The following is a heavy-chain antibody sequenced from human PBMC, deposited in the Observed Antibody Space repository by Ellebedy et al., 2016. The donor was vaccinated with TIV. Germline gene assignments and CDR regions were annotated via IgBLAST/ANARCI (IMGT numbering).Heavy chain of an antibody. CDR2: ISTSGGST. CDR3: VRGAGSYHFDY. D-gene: IGHD1-26*01. V-gene: IGHV3-23*01. Sequence: GESLNISCAASGSTLTNYAMSSVRQAPGKGLEWVSAISTSGGSTYYADSVTGRFTVSRDNPKNTLYLQMNSLRAEDTAVYYCVRGAGSYHFDYWGQGTLVTV. CDR1: GSTLTNYA. J-gene: IGHJ4*02.